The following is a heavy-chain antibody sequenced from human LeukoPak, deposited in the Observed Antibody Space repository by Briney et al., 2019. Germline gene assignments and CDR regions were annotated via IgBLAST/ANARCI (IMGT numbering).Heavy chain of an antibody. CDR2: ISWNSDHI. CDR1: GFMFHDYV. Sequence: GRSLRLSCVGSGFMFHDYVMHWVRQVPGKGLEWVSGISWNSDHIGYADSVKGRFTISRDNDRNTLHLQMSSLRLEDTAFYFCSKSPSFTLGGGYLDSWGQGSLVTVSS. V-gene: IGHV3-9*01. CDR3: SKSPSFTLGGGYLDS. D-gene: IGHD3-22*01. J-gene: IGHJ4*02.